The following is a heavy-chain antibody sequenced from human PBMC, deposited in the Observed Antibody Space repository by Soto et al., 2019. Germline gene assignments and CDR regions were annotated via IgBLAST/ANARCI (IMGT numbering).Heavy chain of an antibody. CDR1: GFTFSNAW. CDR2: IKSKTDGGTT. V-gene: IGHV3-15*07. Sequence: KAGGSLRLSCAASGFTFSNAWMNWVRQAPGKGLEWVGLIKSKTDGGTTDYAAPVKGRFTISRDDSKNTLYLQMNSLKTEDTAVYYCTTVAPPFGYCSGGSCPPFFDYWGQGTLVTVSS. D-gene: IGHD2-15*01. CDR3: TTVAPPFGYCSGGSCPPFFDY. J-gene: IGHJ4*02.